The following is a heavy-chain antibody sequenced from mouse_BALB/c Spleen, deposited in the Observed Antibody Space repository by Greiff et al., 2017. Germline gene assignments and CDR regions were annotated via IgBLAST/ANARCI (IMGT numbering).Heavy chain of an antibody. J-gene: IGHJ1*01. CDR1: GYTFTSYW. D-gene: IGHD2-14*01. CDR3: ATPYRYESGADV. V-gene: IGHV1-87*01. CDR2: IYPGDGDT. Sequence: QVQLKQSGAELARPGASVKLSCKASGYTFTSYWMQWVKQRPGQGLEWIGAIYPGDGDTRYTQKFKGKATLTADKSSSTAYMQLSSLASEDSAVYYCATPYRYESGADVWGAGTTVTVSS.